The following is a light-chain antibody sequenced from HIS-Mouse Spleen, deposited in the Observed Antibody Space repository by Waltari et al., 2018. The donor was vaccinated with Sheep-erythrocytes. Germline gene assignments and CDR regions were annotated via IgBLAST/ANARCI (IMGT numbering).Light chain of an antibody. CDR1: SSDVGGYNY. V-gene: IGLV2-11*01. Sequence: HSALTQPRSVSGSPGQSVTISCTGTSSDVGGYNYVSGYQQHPGKDPKLMIYDVGKRPSGVPDRFSGSKSGNTASLTISGLQAEDEADYYCCSYAGSYNHVFATGTKVTVL. CDR2: DVG. CDR3: CSYAGSYNHV. J-gene: IGLJ1*01.